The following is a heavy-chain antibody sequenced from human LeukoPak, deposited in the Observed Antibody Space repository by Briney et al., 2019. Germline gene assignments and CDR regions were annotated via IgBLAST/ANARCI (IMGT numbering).Heavy chain of an antibody. D-gene: IGHD3-16*01. V-gene: IGHV1-2*04. CDR3: ARDRFGGVFPCDY. CDR2: INPNSGGT. CDR1: GYTFTGYY. J-gene: IGHJ4*02. Sequence: GASVKVSCKASGYTFTGYYMHWVRQAPGQGLEWMGWINPNSGGTNYAQKFQGWVTMTRDTSTSTAYMELRSLRSDDTAVYYCARDRFGGVFPCDYWGQGTLVTVSS.